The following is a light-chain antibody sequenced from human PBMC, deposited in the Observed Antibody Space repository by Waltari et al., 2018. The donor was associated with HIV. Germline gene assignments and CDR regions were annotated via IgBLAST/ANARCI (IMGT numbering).Light chain of an antibody. J-gene: IGLJ2*01. Sequence: SYVLTQPPSVSVAPGKTARITWGGNNIDSISVHWYQQKPGQAPVLVIYYDSDRPSGIPERFSGSNSGNTATLTISRVEAGDEADYYCQVWDNNSEHPGVVFGGGTKLTV. V-gene: IGLV3-21*04. CDR1: NIDSIS. CDR3: QVWDNNSEHPGVV. CDR2: YDS.